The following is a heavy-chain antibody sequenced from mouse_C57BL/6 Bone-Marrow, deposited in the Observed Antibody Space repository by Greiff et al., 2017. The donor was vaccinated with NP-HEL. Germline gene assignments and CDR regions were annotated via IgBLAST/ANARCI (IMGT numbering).Heavy chain of an antibody. J-gene: IGHJ4*01. CDR1: GYTFTSYW. CDR2: IYPGNSDT. CDR3: TRKEPASSYYAMDY. D-gene: IGHD1-1*01. Sequence: DVQLQQSGTVLARPGASVKMSCKTSGYTFTSYWMHWVKQRPGQGLEWIGAIYPGNSDTSYNQKFKGKAKLTAVTSASTAYMELSSLTNEDSAVYYCTRKEPASSYYAMDYWGQGTSVTVSS. V-gene: IGHV1-5*01.